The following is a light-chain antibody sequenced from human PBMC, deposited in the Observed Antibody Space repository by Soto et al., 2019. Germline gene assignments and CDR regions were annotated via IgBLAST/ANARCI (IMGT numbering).Light chain of an antibody. V-gene: IGKV1-39*01. CDR3: QQSYSTPFT. CDR1: QSISSY. J-gene: IGKJ2*01. CDR2: AAS. Sequence: DIQMTQSPSSLSASVGDRVTITCRASQSISSYLNWYQQKPRKAPKLLIYAASSLQSGVPSRLSGSGSGTDFTLTIRRQQPDGFATYYCQQSYSTPFTVGQGTKLEIK.